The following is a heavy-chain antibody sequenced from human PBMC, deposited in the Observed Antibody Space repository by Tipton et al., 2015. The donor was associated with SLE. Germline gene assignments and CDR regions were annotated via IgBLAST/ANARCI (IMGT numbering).Heavy chain of an antibody. CDR3: ARSFWSDYGESHFYYMDV. D-gene: IGHD3-3*01. Sequence: LSCTVSGGSISSGGYYWSWIRQHPGKGLEWIGYISSSGSTYYNPSLKSRLTISIDMSEKHFSLKLTSVSAADTAVYYCARSFWSDYGESHFYYMDVWGKGTTVTVSS. J-gene: IGHJ6*03. CDR1: GGSISSGGYY. V-gene: IGHV4-31*02. CDR2: ISSSGST.